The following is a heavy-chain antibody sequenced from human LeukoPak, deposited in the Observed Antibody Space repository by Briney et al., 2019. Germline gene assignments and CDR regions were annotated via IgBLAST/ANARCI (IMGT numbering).Heavy chain of an antibody. CDR1: GYTFTSYG. D-gene: IGHD2-2*01. J-gene: IGHJ3*02. CDR2: ISAYNGNT. V-gene: IGHV1-18*01. Sequence: ASVKVSCKASGYTFTSYGISWVRQAPGQGLEWMGWISAYNGNTNYAQKLQGRVTVTTDTSTSTAYMELRSLRSDDTAVYYCAREVVPAAMDAFDIWGQGTMVTVSS. CDR3: AREVVPAAMDAFDI.